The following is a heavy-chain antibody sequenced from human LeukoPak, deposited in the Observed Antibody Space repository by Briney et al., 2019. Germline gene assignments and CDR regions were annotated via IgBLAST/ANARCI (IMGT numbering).Heavy chain of an antibody. Sequence: GGSLRLSCAASGFTFSSYAMSWVRQAPGKGLEWVSAISGSGGSTYYAGSVKGRFTISRDNSKNTLYLQMNSLRAEDTAVYYCAKDVGYYDFWSGYYLGCFDYWGQGTLVTVSS. CDR3: AKDVGYYDFWSGYYLGCFDY. J-gene: IGHJ4*02. V-gene: IGHV3-23*01. D-gene: IGHD3-3*01. CDR2: ISGSGGST. CDR1: GFTFSSYA.